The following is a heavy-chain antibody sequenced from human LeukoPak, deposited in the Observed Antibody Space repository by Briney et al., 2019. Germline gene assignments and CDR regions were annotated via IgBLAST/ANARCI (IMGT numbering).Heavy chain of an antibody. V-gene: IGHV1-18*01. Sequence: ASVKVSCKASGYTFTNYGISWVRQAPGQGLEWMGWISAYNGYTDYAQKLQFRVTMTTDTSTSTAYMELRSLRSDDTAVYYCARDKAVTTEVTQHFQHWGQGTLVTVSS. CDR2: ISAYNGYT. J-gene: IGHJ1*01. CDR3: ARDKAVTTEVTQHFQH. D-gene: IGHD4-23*01. CDR1: GYTFTNYG.